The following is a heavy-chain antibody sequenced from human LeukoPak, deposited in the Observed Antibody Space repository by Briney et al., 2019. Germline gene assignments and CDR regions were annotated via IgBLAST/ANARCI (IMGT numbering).Heavy chain of an antibody. CDR2: IIPIFGTA. V-gene: IGHV1-69*06. CDR1: GGIFSSYA. CDR3: ARVGFGEPIDY. J-gene: IGHJ4*02. D-gene: IGHD3-10*01. Sequence: ASVKVSCKASGGIFSSYAISWVRQAPGQGLEWMGGIIPIFGTANYAQKFQGRVTITADKSTSTAYMELSSLRSEDTAVYYCARVGFGEPIDYWGQGTLVTVSS.